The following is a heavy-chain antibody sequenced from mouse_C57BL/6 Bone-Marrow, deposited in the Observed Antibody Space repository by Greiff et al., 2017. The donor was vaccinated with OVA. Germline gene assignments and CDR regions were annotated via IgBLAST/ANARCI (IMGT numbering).Heavy chain of an antibody. J-gene: IGHJ4*01. CDR2: ISSGGDYI. Sequence: EVKVEESGEGLVKPGGSLKLSCAASGFTFSSYAMSWVRQTPEKRLEWVAYISSGGDYIYYADTVKGRFTISRANARNTLYLQMSSLKSEDTAMYYCTRLLDAMDYWGQGTSVTVSS. CDR1: GFTFSSYA. CDR3: TRLLDAMDY. D-gene: IGHD2-1*01. V-gene: IGHV5-9-1*02.